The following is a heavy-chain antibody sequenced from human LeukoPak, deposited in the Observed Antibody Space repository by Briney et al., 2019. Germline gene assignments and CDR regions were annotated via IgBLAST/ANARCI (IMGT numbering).Heavy chain of an antibody. V-gene: IGHV3-30*02. CDR3: AKGDSSGWYEAAYYFDY. D-gene: IGHD6-19*01. J-gene: IGHJ4*02. CDR2: IRYDGSNK. CDR1: GFTFSSYG. Sequence: GGSLRLSCAASGFTFSSYGMHWVRQAPGKGLEWVAFIRYDGSNKYYADSVKGRFTISRDNSKNTLYLQMNSLRAEDTAVYYCAKGDSSGWYEAAYYFDYWGQGTLVTVSS.